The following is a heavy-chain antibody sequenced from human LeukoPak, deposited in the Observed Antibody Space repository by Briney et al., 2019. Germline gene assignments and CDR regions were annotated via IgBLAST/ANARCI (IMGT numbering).Heavy chain of an antibody. Sequence: ASVKVSCKASGYTFIGYYMHWVRQAPGQGLEWMGWINPNSGGANYAQKFQGRVTMTRDTSISTAFVELSSLRSDDTAVYYCARLDYDALDIWGQGTMVIVSS. CDR1: GYTFIGYY. J-gene: IGHJ3*02. D-gene: IGHD3/OR15-3a*01. V-gene: IGHV1-2*02. CDR3: ARLDYDALDI. CDR2: INPNSGGA.